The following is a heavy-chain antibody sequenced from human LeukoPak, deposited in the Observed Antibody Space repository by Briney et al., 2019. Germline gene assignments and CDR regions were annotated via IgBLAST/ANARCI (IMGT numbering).Heavy chain of an antibody. CDR3: ARFSDSSSFDY. CDR1: GFTFSSYA. CDR2: ISYDGSNK. V-gene: IGHV3-30-3*01. Sequence: GGSLRLSCAASGFTFSSYAMHWVRQAPGKGLEWVAVISYDGSNKYYADSVKGRFTISRDNSKNTLYLQMNSLRAEDTAVYYRARFSDSSSFDYWGQGTLVTVSS. J-gene: IGHJ4*02. D-gene: IGHD6-13*01.